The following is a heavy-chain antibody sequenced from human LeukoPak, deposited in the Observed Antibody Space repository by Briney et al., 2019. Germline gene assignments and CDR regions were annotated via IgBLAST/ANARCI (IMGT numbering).Heavy chain of an antibody. Sequence: PGGSLRLSCVASGFSFSTYWMDWVRQAPGKGLEWVATIRQDGNDIYYVDSVKGRFTISRDNAKNSLYLQMNGLRTEATAIYYFANLWEGGYWGQGTPFTVSS. V-gene: IGHV3-7*01. CDR2: IRQDGNDI. J-gene: IGHJ4*02. D-gene: IGHD1-26*01. CDR3: ANLWEGGY. CDR1: GFSFSTYW.